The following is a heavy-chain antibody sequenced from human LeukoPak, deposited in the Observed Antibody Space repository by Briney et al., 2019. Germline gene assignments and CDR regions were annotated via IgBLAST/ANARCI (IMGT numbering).Heavy chain of an antibody. CDR3: ARSYNYKEMDY. CDR2: INHSGST. CDR1: GGSFSGYY. J-gene: IGHJ4*02. D-gene: IGHD5-24*01. Sequence: SETLSLTCAVYGGSFSGYYWSWIRQPPGKGLEWIGEINHSGSTNYNPSLESRVTISVDTSKNQFSLKLSSVTAADTAVYYCARSYNYKEMDYWGQGTLVTVSS. V-gene: IGHV4-34*01.